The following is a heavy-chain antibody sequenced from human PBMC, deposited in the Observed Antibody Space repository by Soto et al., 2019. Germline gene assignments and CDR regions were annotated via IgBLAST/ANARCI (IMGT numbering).Heavy chain of an antibody. D-gene: IGHD2-15*01. J-gene: IGHJ5*02. V-gene: IGHV3-74*01. CDR1: GLTFNRYW. CDR3: AREFCSGGNCYTYYFDP. Sequence: GGSLRLSCAASGLTFNRYWMHWVRHAPGKGLVWVSHINTDGSNTNYADSVKGRFTISRDNAKSTLFLQMNSLRDEDTAVYYCAREFCSGGNCYTYYFDPWGQGIPVTVS. CDR2: INTDGSNT.